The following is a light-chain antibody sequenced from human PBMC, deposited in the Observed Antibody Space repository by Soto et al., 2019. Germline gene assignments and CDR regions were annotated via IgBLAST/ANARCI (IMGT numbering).Light chain of an antibody. CDR3: WSYAGRRTFEV. CDR2: EGN. J-gene: IGLJ2*01. V-gene: IGLV2-23*03. CDR1: SSAVGSYNL. Sequence: QSVLTQPASVSGSPGQSVTISCTGSSSAVGSYNLVSWYQQYPGKAPKLMIFEGNKRPSWVSNRFSASKSGNTASLTISGLQAEDEADYYCWSYAGRRTFEVFGGGTKLTVL.